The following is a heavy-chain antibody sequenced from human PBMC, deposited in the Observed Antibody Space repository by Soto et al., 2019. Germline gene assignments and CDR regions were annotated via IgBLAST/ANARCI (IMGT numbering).Heavy chain of an antibody. CDR3: ARAVWFGELFPLDY. D-gene: IGHD3-10*01. CDR2: ISSSGSTI. V-gene: IGHV3-11*01. Sequence: QVQLVESGGGLVKPGGSLRLSCAASGFTFSDYYMSWIRQAPGKGLEWVSYISSSGSTIYYADSVKGRFTISRDNAKNARYLQMNSLRAEGTVVYYCARAVWFGELFPLDYWGQGTLVTVSS. CDR1: GFTFSDYY. J-gene: IGHJ4*02.